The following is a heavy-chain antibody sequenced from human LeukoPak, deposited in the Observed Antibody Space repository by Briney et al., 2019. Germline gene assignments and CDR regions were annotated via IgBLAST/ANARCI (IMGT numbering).Heavy chain of an antibody. Sequence: GGSLRLSCAVSGFTFSSYAMSWVRQAPGKGLEWVSTTSGSDGSTYYADSVKGRFTISTDISKNTLYLQMNSLRAEDTAVYYCAKEFWAAALNFDYWGQGTLVTVSS. CDR1: GFTFSSYA. J-gene: IGHJ4*02. V-gene: IGHV3-23*01. CDR2: TSGSDGST. D-gene: IGHD6-13*01. CDR3: AKEFWAAALNFDY.